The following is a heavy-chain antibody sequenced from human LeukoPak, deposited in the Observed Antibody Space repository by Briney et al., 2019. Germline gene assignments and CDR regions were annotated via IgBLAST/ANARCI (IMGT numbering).Heavy chain of an antibody. CDR3: ARAGQGGYGELDG. CDR1: GGSFSDYN. D-gene: IGHD4-17*01. Sequence: SETLSLTCAVYGGSFSDYNWTWIRQPPGKGLEWIGEIGHNGSTTYNPSLKGRVVISLDTSKSQFSLIVTSVTAADTAVYYCARAGQGGYGELDGWGQGTLVTVSS. J-gene: IGHJ4*02. CDR2: IGHNGST. V-gene: IGHV4-34*01.